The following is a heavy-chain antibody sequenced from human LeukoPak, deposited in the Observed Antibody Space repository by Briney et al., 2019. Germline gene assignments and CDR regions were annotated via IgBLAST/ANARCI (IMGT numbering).Heavy chain of an antibody. CDR1: VFSFNSYS. D-gene: IGHD2-2*02. CDR3: AKGSTTSCYMTYFDH. J-gene: IGHJ4*02. Sequence: PGGPLRLSCAASVFSFNSYSMSWVREAPGKRLEWVSAISGSGESTYYADSVKGRFTVSRDNSRNTLYLQMNSLRAEDTALYYCAKGSTTSCYMTYFDHWGQGALVTVSP. CDR2: ISGSGEST. V-gene: IGHV3-23*01.